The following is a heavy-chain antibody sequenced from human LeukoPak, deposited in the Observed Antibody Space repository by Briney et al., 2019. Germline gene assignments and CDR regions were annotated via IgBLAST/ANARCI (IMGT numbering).Heavy chain of an antibody. CDR1: GGSISSGGYY. V-gene: IGHV4-31*03. Sequence: SETLSLTCTVSGGSISSGGYYWSWIRQHPGKGLEWIGYIYYSGSTYYNPSLKSRVTISVDTSKNQFSLKLSSVTAADTAVYYCAKDVPVGGLTYFDYWGQGTLVSVSS. J-gene: IGHJ4*02. CDR2: IYYSGST. CDR3: AKDVPVGGLTYFDY. D-gene: IGHD1-26*01.